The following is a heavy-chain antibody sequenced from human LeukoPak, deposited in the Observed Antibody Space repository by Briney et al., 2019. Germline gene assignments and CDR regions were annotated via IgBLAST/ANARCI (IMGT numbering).Heavy chain of an antibody. J-gene: IGHJ6*02. V-gene: IGHV3-30*03. D-gene: IGHD2-2*01. CDR1: GFTFSSYS. Sequence: GGSLRLSCAASGFTFSSYSMNWVRQAPGKGLEWVAVISYDGSNKYYADSVKGRFTISRDNSKNTLYLQMNSLRAEDTAVYYCARGPYCSSTSCYHGMDVWGQGTTVTVSS. CDR2: ISYDGSNK. CDR3: ARGPYCSSTSCYHGMDV.